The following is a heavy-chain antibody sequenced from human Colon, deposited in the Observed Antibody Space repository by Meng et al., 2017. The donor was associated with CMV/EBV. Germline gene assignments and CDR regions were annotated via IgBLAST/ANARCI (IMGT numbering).Heavy chain of an antibody. V-gene: IGHV3-43*01. J-gene: IGHJ4*02. D-gene: IGHD5-24*01. Sequence: LSCTASGFSVEDHTMHWVRQGPGKGLEWVSLITWDGGGTYYADSVKGRFTISRDNSKNSLYLQMNSLTTEDAARYYCVKGKDGYNDHWGQGTLVTVSS. CDR3: VKGKDGYNDH. CDR1: GFSVEDHT. CDR2: ITWDGGGT.